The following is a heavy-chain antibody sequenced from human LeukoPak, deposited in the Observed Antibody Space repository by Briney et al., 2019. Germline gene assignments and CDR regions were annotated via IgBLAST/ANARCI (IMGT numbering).Heavy chain of an antibody. Sequence: GGSLRLSCAASGFTFSSYWMHWVRQAPGKGLVRVSRINSDGSSTSYADSVKGRFTISGDNAKNTLYLQMNSLRAEDTAVYYCAVAGSSDYYFDYWGQGTLVTVSS. J-gene: IGHJ4*02. CDR1: GFTFSSYW. V-gene: IGHV3-74*01. CDR2: INSDGSST. D-gene: IGHD6-19*01. CDR3: AVAGSSDYYFDY.